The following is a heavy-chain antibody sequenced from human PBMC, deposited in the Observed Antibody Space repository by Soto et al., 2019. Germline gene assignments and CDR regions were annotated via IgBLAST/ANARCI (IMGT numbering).Heavy chain of an antibody. CDR3: MYYCERSNYFYGGQIDF. CDR2: IYWDDDR. D-gene: IGHD3-22*01. V-gene: IGHV2-5*02. CDR1: GFSLSTSGVG. J-gene: IGHJ4*02. Sequence: SGPTLVNPTQTLTLTCTFSGFSLSTSGVGVAWIRQPPGKALEWLAVIYWDDDRRYSPSLKTRLTITKDTSKNQVVLTMTNMETVQKASYSAMYYCERSNYFYGGQIDFWGQGTLVTVSS.